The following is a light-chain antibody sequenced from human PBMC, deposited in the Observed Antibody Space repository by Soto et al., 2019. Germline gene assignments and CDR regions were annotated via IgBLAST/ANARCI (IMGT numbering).Light chain of an antibody. V-gene: IGLV2-14*01. J-gene: IGLJ1*01. CDR1: SSDVGAYNY. Sequence: QSALTQPASVSGSPGRSITISCTGTSSDVGAYNYVSWYQQHPGEAPKLIIYGVTNRPSGVSYRFSGSKSDYTASLTISGLQAEDEADYYCSSYSTSFFYVFGTGTKVTVL. CDR2: GVT. CDR3: SSYSTSFFYV.